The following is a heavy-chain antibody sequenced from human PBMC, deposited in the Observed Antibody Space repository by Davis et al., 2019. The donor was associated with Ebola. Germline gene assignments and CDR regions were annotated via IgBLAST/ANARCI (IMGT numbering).Heavy chain of an antibody. CDR2: ISGGGERT. D-gene: IGHD2/OR15-2a*01. CDR1: GFMFSVYA. J-gene: IGHJ5*02. Sequence: GESLKISCATSGFMFSVYAMSWVRQTPGKGLVWVAGISGGGERTYYADSVRGRFTISRASSDNTLYLKMESLRVEDTATYYCAKDRFTSFDNWFDPWGQGTLVTVSS. V-gene: IGHV3-23*01. CDR3: AKDRFTSFDNWFDP.